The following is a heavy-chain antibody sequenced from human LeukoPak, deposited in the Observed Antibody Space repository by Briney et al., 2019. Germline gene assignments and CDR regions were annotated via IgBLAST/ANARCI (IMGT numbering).Heavy chain of an antibody. V-gene: IGHV3-9*03. CDR3: AKATYYDISGSSYFDY. Sequence: PGGSLRLSCAASGFTFDDYAMHWVRQAPGKGLEWVSGISWNSGTIGYADSVKGRFTISRDNAKNSLYLQMNSLRAKDMALYYCAKATYYDISGSSYFDYWGQGTLVTVSS. CDR1: GFTFDDYA. J-gene: IGHJ4*02. CDR2: ISWNSGTI. D-gene: IGHD3-9*01.